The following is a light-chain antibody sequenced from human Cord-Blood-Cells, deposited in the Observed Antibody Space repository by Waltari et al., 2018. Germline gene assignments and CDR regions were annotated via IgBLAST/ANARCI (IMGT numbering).Light chain of an antibody. CDR3: QSYDSSLSGSV. V-gene: IGLV1-40*01. J-gene: IGLJ3*02. CDR1: SSNIGDGYD. CDR2: GNS. Sequence: QSVLTQPPSVSGAPGQRVTISCTGSSSNIGDGYDVPWYQQLPGTTPKLLIYGNSNRPSGVPDRFSGSKSGTSASLAITGLQAEDEADYYCQSYDSSLSGSVFGGGTKLTVL.